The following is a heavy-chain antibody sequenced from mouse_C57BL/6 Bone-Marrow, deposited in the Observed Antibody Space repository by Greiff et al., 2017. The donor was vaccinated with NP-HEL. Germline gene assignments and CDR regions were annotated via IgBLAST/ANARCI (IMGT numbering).Heavy chain of an antibody. CDR3: ARDAIYYGNPYAMDY. CDR1: GFTFSDFY. J-gene: IGHJ4*01. V-gene: IGHV7-1*01. CDR2: SRNKANDYTT. D-gene: IGHD2-1*01. Sequence: EVKVVESGGGLVQSGRSLRLSCATSGFTFSDFYMEWVRQAPGKGLEWIAASRNKANDYTTEYSASVKGRFIVSRDTSQSILYLQMNALRAEDTAIYYCARDAIYYGNPYAMDYWGQGTSVTVSS.